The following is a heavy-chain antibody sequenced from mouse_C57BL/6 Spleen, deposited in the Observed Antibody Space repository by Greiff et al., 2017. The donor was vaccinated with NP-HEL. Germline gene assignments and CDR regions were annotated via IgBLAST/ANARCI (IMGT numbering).Heavy chain of an antibody. J-gene: IGHJ1*03. CDR3: ARAGYDGYWYFDV. CDR2: INPYNGGT. CDR1: GYTFTDYY. D-gene: IGHD2-3*01. Sequence: EVQLQQSGPVLVKPGASVKMSCKASGYTFTDYYMNWVKQSHGKSLEWIGVINPYNGGTSYNQKFKGKATLTVDKSSSTAYMELNSLTSEDSAVYYCARAGYDGYWYFDVWGTGTTVTVSS. V-gene: IGHV1-19*01.